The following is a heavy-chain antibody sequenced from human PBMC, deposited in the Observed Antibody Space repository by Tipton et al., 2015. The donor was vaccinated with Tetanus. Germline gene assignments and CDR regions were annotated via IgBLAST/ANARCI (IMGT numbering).Heavy chain of an antibody. Sequence: TLSLTCAVYGGSFSGYYWSWIRQPPGKGLEWIGEINHSGSTNYNPSLKSRVTISVDTSKNQFSLKLSSVTAADTAVYYCARRSTSFYGVDVWGQGTTVTVSS. CDR1: GGSFSGYY. V-gene: IGHV4-34*01. CDR2: INHSGST. J-gene: IGHJ6*02. CDR3: ARRSTSFYGVDV.